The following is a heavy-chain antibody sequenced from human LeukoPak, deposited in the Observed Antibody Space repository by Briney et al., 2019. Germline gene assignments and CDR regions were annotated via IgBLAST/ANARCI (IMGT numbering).Heavy chain of an antibody. CDR2: IYPGDSDT. D-gene: IGHD3-9*01. V-gene: IGHV5-51*01. CDR1: GSSITSYW. J-gene: IGHJ4*02. Sequence: GAAQETSYEGAGSSITSYWNGWGRPLPGKGEGWMGIIYPGDSDTRYSPSFQGQFTISADKSISTAYLQWSSLKASDTAMYYCASAPIRYFDWLTEVWGQGTLVTVSS. CDR3: ASAPIRYFDWLTEV.